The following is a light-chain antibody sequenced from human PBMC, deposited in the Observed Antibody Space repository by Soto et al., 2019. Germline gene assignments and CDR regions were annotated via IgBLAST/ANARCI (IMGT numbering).Light chain of an antibody. CDR1: QSVSSSY. Sequence: EIVLTQSPGTLSLSPGERATLSCRASQSVSSSYLAWYQQKPGQAPRLLIYGASSRDTGIPDRFSGSGSGTAFTLTISRLEPEDFAVYYCQQYCSSPRYTFGQGTKLEIK. CDR2: GAS. V-gene: IGKV3-20*01. CDR3: QQYCSSPRYT. J-gene: IGKJ2*01.